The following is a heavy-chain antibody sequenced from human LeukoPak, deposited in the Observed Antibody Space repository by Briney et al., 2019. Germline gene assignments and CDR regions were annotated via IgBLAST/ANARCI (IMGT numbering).Heavy chain of an antibody. CDR3: ATTSIRGYSGYDVKRGLDY. V-gene: IGHV1-69*05. Sequence: GASVKVSCKASGGTFSSYAISWVRQAPGQGLEWMGRIIPIFGTANYAQKFQGRVTITTDESTSTAYMELSSLRSEDTAVYYCATTSIRGYSGYDVKRGLDYWGQGTLVTVSS. D-gene: IGHD5-12*01. J-gene: IGHJ4*02. CDR1: GGTFSSYA. CDR2: IIPIFGTA.